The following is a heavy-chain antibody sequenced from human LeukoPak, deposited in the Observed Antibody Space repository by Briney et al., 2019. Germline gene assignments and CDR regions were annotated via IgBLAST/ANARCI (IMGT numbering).Heavy chain of an antibody. J-gene: IGHJ5*02. CDR1: GYSFTGHY. D-gene: IGHD4/OR15-4a*01. CDR3: ARAYEYGWFDP. CDR2: INPKTGDK. V-gene: IGHV1-2*02. Sequence: GASVKVSCKASGYSFTGHYLHGVRQAPGQGLEWMGWINPKTGDKTYAQKFQGRVTMTWDTSITTAYMELSSLRSDDTAVYYCARAYEYGWFDPWGQGTQVTVSS.